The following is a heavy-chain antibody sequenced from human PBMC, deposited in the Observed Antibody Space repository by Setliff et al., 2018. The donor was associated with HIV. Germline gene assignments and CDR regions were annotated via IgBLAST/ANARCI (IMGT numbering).Heavy chain of an antibody. CDR3: ARGSYSSGWSTRSDAFDI. CDR2: IHHSGST. Sequence: SETLSLTCAVSGGPISSSNWWSWVRQAPGEGLEWSGEIHHSGSTNYKPSLKSRVTISIDTSTNQFSLKLSSVTAADTAVYYCARGSYSSGWSTRSDAFDIWGQGTMVTVSS. D-gene: IGHD6-19*01. J-gene: IGHJ3*02. V-gene: IGHV4-4*02. CDR1: GGPISSSNW.